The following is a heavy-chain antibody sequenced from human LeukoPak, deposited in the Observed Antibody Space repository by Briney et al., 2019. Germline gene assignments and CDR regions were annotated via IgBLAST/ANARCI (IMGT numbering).Heavy chain of an antibody. CDR3: ARDLGQIAVAGKGFDP. V-gene: IGHV4-4*07. CDR1: GGSISSYY. CDR2: IYTSGST. D-gene: IGHD6-19*01. J-gene: IGHJ5*02. Sequence: SETLSLTCTVSGGSISSYYRSWIRQPAGKGLEWIGRIYTSGSTNYNPSLKSRVTTSVDTSKNQFYLKLSSVTAADTAVYYCARDLGQIAVAGKGFDPWGQGTLVTVSS.